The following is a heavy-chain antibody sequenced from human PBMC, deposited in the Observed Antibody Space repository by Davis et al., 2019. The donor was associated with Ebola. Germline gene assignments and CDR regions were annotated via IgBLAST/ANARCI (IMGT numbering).Heavy chain of an antibody. CDR2: ISGSGGST. Sequence: GESLKISCAASGFTFSSYAMSWVRQAPGKGLEWVSAISGSGGSTYYADSVKGRFTISRDNSKNTLYLQMNSLRAEDTAVYYCAKDRVTMVQGAKDYWGQGTLVTVSS. CDR3: AKDRVTMVQGAKDY. D-gene: IGHD3-10*01. CDR1: GFTFSSYA. J-gene: IGHJ4*02. V-gene: IGHV3-23*01.